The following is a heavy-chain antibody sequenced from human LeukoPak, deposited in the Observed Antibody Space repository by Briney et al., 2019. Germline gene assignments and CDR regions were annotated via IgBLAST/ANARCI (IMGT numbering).Heavy chain of an antibody. Sequence: ASVKVSCKASGYTFTGYHMHWVRQAPGQGLEWMGRINPNSGDTNYAQKFQGRVTMTRDTSIRTAYMELSRLTSDDTAVYYCARGTYHYDNSGYLGFDYWGQGTLVTVSS. J-gene: IGHJ4*02. CDR1: GYTFTGYH. CDR3: ARGTYHYDNSGYLGFDY. D-gene: IGHD3-22*01. CDR2: INPNSGDT. V-gene: IGHV1-2*06.